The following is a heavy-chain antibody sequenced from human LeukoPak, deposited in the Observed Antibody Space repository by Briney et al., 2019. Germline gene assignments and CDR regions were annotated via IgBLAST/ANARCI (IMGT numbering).Heavy chain of an antibody. CDR1: GFAFSSYS. J-gene: IGHJ4*02. CDR3: ARRLTGTVDY. CDR2: ISYDGSTK. D-gene: IGHD1-20*01. V-gene: IGHV3-30*01. Sequence: HPGGSLRLSCAASGFAFSSYSMHWVRQAPGRGLEWVALISYDGSTKYYADSVKGRFTISRDNSKNTLYLQMNSLRAEDTAVYYRARRLTGTVDYWGQGTLVTVSS.